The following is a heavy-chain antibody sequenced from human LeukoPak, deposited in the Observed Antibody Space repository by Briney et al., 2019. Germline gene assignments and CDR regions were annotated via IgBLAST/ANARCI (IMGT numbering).Heavy chain of an antibody. Sequence: SETLSLTCTVSGGSIRSYYWSWIRQPLGKGLEWIGYIYYSGSTNYSPSLKSRVTISVDTSKNQFSLKLSSVTAADTAVYYCARHANSGLYYYFDYWGQGTLVTVSS. J-gene: IGHJ4*02. CDR3: ARHANSGLYYYFDY. CDR1: GGSIRSYY. CDR2: IYYSGST. D-gene: IGHD4/OR15-4a*01. V-gene: IGHV4-59*08.